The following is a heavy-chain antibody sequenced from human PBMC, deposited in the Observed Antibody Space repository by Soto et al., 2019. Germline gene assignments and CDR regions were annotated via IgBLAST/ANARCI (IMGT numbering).Heavy chain of an antibody. V-gene: IGHV4-30-2*01. CDR3: ARRGYYDFWSGYYTLSYFDY. CDR2: IYHSGST. D-gene: IGHD3-3*01. Sequence: SETLSLTCAVSGGSISSGGYSWSWIRQPPGKGLEWIGYIYHSGSTYYNPSLKSRVTISVDRSKNQFSLKLSSVTAADTAVYYCARRGYYDFWSGYYTLSYFDYWGQGTLVTVSS. J-gene: IGHJ4*02. CDR1: GGSISSGGYS.